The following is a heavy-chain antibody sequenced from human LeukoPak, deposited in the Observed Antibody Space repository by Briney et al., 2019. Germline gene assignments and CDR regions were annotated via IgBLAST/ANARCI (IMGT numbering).Heavy chain of an antibody. V-gene: IGHV3-7*03. CDR3: ARDDNWGSDS. J-gene: IGHJ4*02. CDR1: GFTFSSYW. Sequence: AGGSLRLSCAASGFTFSSYWMSWVRQVPGKGLEWVANINQDGSEKNYVGSVKGRFTISRDNAKNSLYLQMKSLRAEDTAVYYCARDDNWGSDSWGQGTLVTVSS. D-gene: IGHD7-27*01. CDR2: INQDGSEK.